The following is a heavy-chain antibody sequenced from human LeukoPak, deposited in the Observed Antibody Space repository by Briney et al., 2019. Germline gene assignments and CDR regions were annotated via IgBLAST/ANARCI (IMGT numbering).Heavy chain of an antibody. CDR3: AKNWGSGSYDPYFDY. V-gene: IGHV3-9*01. CDR1: GFTFDDYA. Sequence: GRSLRLSCAASGFTFDDYAMHWVRHLPGKGLEWVSGISWNSGSIVYADSVKGRFTISRDNAKSSLRLQMNSLRAEDTALYYCAKNWGSGSYDPYFDYWGQGTLVTVSS. D-gene: IGHD1-26*01. CDR2: ISWNSGSI. J-gene: IGHJ4*02.